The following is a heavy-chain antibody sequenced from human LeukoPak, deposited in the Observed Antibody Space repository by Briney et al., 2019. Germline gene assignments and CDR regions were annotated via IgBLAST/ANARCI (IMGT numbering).Heavy chain of an antibody. V-gene: IGHV3-21*01. D-gene: IGHD1-26*01. CDR1: GFTFSTYN. Sequence: GGSLRLSCAASGFTFSTYNMNWVRQAPGKGLEWVSSINYADSVKGRFTISRDNAKDSLYLQMNSLRAEDTAVYYCARDNFWEQYYFDYWGQGTLVTVSS. CDR2: I. CDR3: ARDNFWEQYYFDY. J-gene: IGHJ4*02.